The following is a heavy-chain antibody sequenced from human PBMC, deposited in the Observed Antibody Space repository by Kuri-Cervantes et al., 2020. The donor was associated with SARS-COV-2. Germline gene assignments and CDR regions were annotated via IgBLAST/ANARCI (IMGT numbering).Heavy chain of an antibody. D-gene: IGHD1/OR15-1a*01. Sequence: GESLKISCAASGFTFSDYYMSWIRQAPGKGLEWVSYISSSGSTIYYADSVKGRFTISRDNAKNSLYLQMNSLRAEDTAVYHCARGNTAQGYFDYWGQGTLVTVSS. CDR2: ISSSGSTI. CDR3: ARGNTAQGYFDY. J-gene: IGHJ4*02. CDR1: GFTFSDYY. V-gene: IGHV3-11*04.